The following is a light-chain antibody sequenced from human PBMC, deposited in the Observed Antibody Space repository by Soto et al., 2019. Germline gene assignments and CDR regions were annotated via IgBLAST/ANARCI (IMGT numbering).Light chain of an antibody. CDR3: QQYGDSPRT. J-gene: IGKJ1*01. Sequence: IVLTQSPGTLSLSPGERATLSCRASQSVSSSYLAWYQKKPGQAPRLLIYGASSRATGIPDRFSGSGSGTDFNLTISGLEPEDFAVFYCQQYGDSPRTFGQGTKGDIK. CDR2: GAS. V-gene: IGKV3-20*01. CDR1: QSVSSSY.